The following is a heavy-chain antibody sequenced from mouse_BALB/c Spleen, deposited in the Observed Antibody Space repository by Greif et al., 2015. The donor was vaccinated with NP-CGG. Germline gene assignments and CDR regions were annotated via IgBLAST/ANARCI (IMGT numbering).Heavy chain of an antibody. Sequence: VQLQQSGAELVKPGASVKLSCKASGYTFTSYWMHWVKQRPGQGLEWIGEIDPSDSYTNYNQKFKGKATLTVDKSSSTAYMQLSSLTSEDSVVYYCARKDNRGYAMDYWGQGSSVTVSS. D-gene: IGHD1-3*01. CDR2: IDPSDSYT. CDR1: GYTFTSYW. CDR3: ARKDNRGYAMDY. V-gene: IGHV1-69*02. J-gene: IGHJ4*01.